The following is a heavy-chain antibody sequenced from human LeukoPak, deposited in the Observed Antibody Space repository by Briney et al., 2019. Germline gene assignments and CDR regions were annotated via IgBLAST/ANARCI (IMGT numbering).Heavy chain of an antibody. V-gene: IGHV3-23*01. Sequence: GGSLRLSCAASGFTFSSYAMSWVRQAPGKGLEWVSAISGSGGSTYYAGSVKGRFTISRDNSKNTLYLQMNSLRAEDTAVYYCAKDLGATDAFDIWGQGTMVTVSS. D-gene: IGHD1-26*01. CDR2: ISGSGGST. CDR1: GFTFSSYA. J-gene: IGHJ3*02. CDR3: AKDLGATDAFDI.